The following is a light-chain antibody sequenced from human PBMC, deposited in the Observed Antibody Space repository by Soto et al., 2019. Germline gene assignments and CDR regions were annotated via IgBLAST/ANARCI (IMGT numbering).Light chain of an antibody. J-gene: IGKJ1*01. Sequence: DIQMTQSPSTLSASVGDRVTITCRASQSISSWLAWYQQKPGKAPKLLIYKASSLASGVPSRFSGSVSGTEFTLTLSSLQPDDFATYYCQQYNSYPWTFGQGTKVEIK. CDR3: QQYNSYPWT. CDR1: QSISSW. CDR2: KAS. V-gene: IGKV1-5*03.